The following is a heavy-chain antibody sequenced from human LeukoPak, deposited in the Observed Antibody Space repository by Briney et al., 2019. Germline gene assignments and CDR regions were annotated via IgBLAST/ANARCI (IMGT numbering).Heavy chain of an antibody. CDR2: IYHSGST. J-gene: IGHJ4*02. Sequence: SETLSLTCTVSGGSISSYYWSWIRQPPGKGLEWIGEIYHSGSTNYNPSLTSRVTISVDKSKNQFSLKLSSVTAADTAVYYCARRTDRFDYWGQGTLVTVSS. V-gene: IGHV4-59*12. D-gene: IGHD3-22*01. CDR1: GGSISSYY. CDR3: ARRTDRFDY.